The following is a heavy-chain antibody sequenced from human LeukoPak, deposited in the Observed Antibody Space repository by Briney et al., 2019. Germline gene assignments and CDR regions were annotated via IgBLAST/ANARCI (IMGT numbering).Heavy chain of an antibody. Sequence: PGGSLRLSCAASGFTFSSWMTWVRQAPGKGLEWVANIKQDGSEEQYADSVKGRFTISRDNAKNSLYLQMNSLRAEDTAVYFCARDPYCGGDCYSGYGALDIWGQGTMVPVSS. CDR2: IKQDGSEE. D-gene: IGHD2-21*02. CDR3: ARDPYCGGDCYSGYGALDI. V-gene: IGHV3-7*01. J-gene: IGHJ3*02. CDR1: GFTFSSW.